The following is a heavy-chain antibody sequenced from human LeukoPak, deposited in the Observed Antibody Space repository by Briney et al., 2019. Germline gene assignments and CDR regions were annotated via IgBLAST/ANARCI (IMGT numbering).Heavy chain of an antibody. CDR1: GYTFTSYG. CDR3: ARERHYYDSSGYYYLGAFDI. D-gene: IGHD3-22*01. CDR2: ISAYNGNT. J-gene: IGHJ3*02. Sequence: ASVKVSCKASGYTFTSYGISWVRQAPGRGLEWMGWISAYNGNTNYAQKLQGRVTMTTDTSTSTAYMELRSLRSDDTAVYYCARERHYYDSSGYYYLGAFDIWGQGTMVTVSS. V-gene: IGHV1-18*01.